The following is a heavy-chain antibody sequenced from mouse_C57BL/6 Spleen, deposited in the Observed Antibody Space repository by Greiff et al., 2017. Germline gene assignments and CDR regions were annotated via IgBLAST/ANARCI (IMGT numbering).Heavy chain of an antibody. CDR3: TSYYRSNEGAMDY. CDR2: IDPETGGT. D-gene: IGHD1-1*01. CDR1: GYTFTDYE. J-gene: IGHJ4*01. V-gene: IGHV1-15*01. Sequence: QVHVKQSGAELVRPGASVTLSCKASGYTFTDYEMHWVKQTPVHGLEWIGAIDPETGGTAYNQKFKGKAILTADKSSSTAYMELRSLTSEDSAVYYCTSYYRSNEGAMDYWGQGTSVTVSS.